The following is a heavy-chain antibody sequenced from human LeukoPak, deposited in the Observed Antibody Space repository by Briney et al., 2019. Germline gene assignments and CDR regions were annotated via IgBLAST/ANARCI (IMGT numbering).Heavy chain of an antibody. CDR3: AKDVGKWESLHFFDY. J-gene: IGHJ4*02. CDR2: IKEDGSEN. CDR1: AFTFRSYW. V-gene: IGHV3-7*03. D-gene: IGHD1-26*01. Sequence: GGSLRLSCAASAFTFRSYWMSWVRQAPGKGLEWVANIKEDGSENYYVDSVKGRFTISRDNAENSLYLQMNSLRAEDTAVYYCAKDVGKWESLHFFDYWGQGTLVTVSS.